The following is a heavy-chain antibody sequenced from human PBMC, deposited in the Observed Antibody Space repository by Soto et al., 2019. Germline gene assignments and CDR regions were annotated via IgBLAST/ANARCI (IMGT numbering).Heavy chain of an antibody. CDR1: GFTFSSYG. Sequence: GGSLRLSCAASGFTFSSYGMHWVRQAPGKGLEWVAVIWYDGSNKYYADSVKGRFTISRDNSKNTLYLQMNSLRAEDTAVYYCARSPITMVRGVIGPDYWGQGTLVTVS. D-gene: IGHD3-10*01. CDR2: IWYDGSNK. CDR3: ARSPITMVRGVIGPDY. J-gene: IGHJ4*02. V-gene: IGHV3-33*01.